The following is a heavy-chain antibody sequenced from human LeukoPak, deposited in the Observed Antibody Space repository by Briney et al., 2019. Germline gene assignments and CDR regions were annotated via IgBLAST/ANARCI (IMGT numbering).Heavy chain of an antibody. J-gene: IGHJ4*02. CDR1: GGSFSGYY. CDR3: ARGNPAFDY. Sequence: KSSETLSLTCAVYGGSFSGYYWSWIRQPPGKGLEWIEEINHSGSTNYNPSLKSRVTISVDTSKNQFSLKLSSVTAADTAVYYCARGNPAFDYWGQGTLVTVSS. V-gene: IGHV4-34*01. CDR2: INHSGST.